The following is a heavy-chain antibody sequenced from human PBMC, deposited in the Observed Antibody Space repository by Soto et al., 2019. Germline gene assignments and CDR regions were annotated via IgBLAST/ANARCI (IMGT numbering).Heavy chain of an antibody. V-gene: IGHV3-23*01. J-gene: IGHJ4*02. D-gene: IGHD1-26*01. CDR2: ISDNGANT. Sequence: GGSLRLSCIASGFTFSNYAMSWVRQAPGKGLEWVSTISDNGANTFIGDSMKDHFDISRDNSKNTVFLHLSTVRAEDTAIYYCARAMGADFFDYWGQGTPVTVSS. CDR1: GFTFSNYA. CDR3: ARAMGADFFDY.